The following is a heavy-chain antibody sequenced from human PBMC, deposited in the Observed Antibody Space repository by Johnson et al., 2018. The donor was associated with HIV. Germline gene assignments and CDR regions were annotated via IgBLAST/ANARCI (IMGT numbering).Heavy chain of an antibody. D-gene: IGHD6-13*01. J-gene: IGHJ3*02. CDR3: AKDRTAAGDAFDI. CDR1: GFIFSNYA. Sequence: QVQVLESGGGVVQPGRSLRLSCAASGFIFSNYAMHWVRQAPGKGLERVAVISYDGSNKYYAESVKGRFTISRDNSKNTLYLQMNSLRAEDTAVYYCAKDRTAAGDAFDIWGQGTMVTVSS. CDR2: ISYDGSNK. V-gene: IGHV3-30-3*01.